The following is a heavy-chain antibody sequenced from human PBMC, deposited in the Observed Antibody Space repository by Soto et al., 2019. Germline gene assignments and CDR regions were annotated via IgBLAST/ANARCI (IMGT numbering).Heavy chain of an antibody. CDR2: IIPILGIA. J-gene: IGHJ3*02. CDR1: GVTFSSYT. Sequence: SVKVSCKASGVTFSSYTISWVRQAPGQGLEWMGRIIPILGIANYAQKFQGRVTITADKSTSTAYMELSSLRSEDTAVYYCARDRFDIVVVVAATHDAFDIWGQGTMVTVSS. CDR3: ARDRFDIVVVVAATHDAFDI. V-gene: IGHV1-69*04. D-gene: IGHD2-15*01.